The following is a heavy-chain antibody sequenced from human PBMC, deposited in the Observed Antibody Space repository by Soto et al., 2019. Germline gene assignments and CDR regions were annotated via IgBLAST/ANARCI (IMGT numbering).Heavy chain of an antibody. Sequence: SETLSLTCSVSAGSISSDGFYWNWIRQPPGKGLEWIGYIYHSGGTYSSPSLRSRVTISVDTSKNQFTLKLSSVTAADTAVYYCARDRGGYGVFDYWGQGTLVTVYS. CDR2: IYHSGGT. CDR3: ARDRGGYGVFDY. J-gene: IGHJ4*02. D-gene: IGHD5-12*01. CDR1: AGSISSDGFY. V-gene: IGHV4-31*03.